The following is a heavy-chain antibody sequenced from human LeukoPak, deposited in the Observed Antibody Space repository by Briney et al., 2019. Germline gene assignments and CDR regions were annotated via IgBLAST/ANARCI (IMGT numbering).Heavy chain of an antibody. Sequence: GGSLRLSCAASGFTFSSYSMNWVRQSPGKGLEWVSSIGSSSSYIYYADSVKGRFTISRDNAKNSLYLQMNSLRAEDTAVYYCASLPSGDGDYVDLDYWGQGTLVTVSS. CDR3: ASLPSGDGDYVDLDY. CDR1: GFTFSSYS. J-gene: IGHJ4*02. CDR2: IGSSSSYI. D-gene: IGHD4-17*01. V-gene: IGHV3-21*01.